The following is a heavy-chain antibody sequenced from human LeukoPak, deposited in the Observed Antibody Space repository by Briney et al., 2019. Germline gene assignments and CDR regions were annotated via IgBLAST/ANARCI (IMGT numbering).Heavy chain of an antibody. CDR1: GGSISGLY. D-gene: IGHD6-25*01. CDR2: INHSGST. J-gene: IGHJ4*02. Sequence: SETLSLTCSVSGGSISGLYWAWIRQPPGKGLEWIGEINHSGSTNYNPSLKSRVTISVDTSKNQFSLKLRSVTAADTAMYYCARARVTAAIDYWSQGTLVTVSS. CDR3: ARARVTAAIDY. V-gene: IGHV4-34*01.